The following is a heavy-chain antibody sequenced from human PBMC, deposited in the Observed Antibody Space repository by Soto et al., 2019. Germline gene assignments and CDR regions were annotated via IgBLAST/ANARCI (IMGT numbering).Heavy chain of an antibody. D-gene: IGHD3-22*01. V-gene: IGHV3-23*01. CDR3: AKDLHYYDSSGYYAYYFDY. Sequence: GGDLRLLYGGSGFILRRYAKSLGRPAPGKGVELVSAISGSGGSTYYADSVKGRFTISRDNSKNTLYLQMNSLRAEDTAVYYCAKDLHYYDSSGYYAYYFDYWGQGTRVTVAS. CDR1: GFILRRYA. J-gene: IGHJ4*02. CDR2: ISGSGGST.